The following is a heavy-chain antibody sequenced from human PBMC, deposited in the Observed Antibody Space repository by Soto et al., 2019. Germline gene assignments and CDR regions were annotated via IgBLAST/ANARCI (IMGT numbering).Heavy chain of an antibody. V-gene: IGHV3-33*01. J-gene: IGHJ4*02. CDR2: IWYDGSNK. CDR1: GFTFSSYG. CDR3: ARREAWYYFDS. Sequence: GGSLILSCAASGFTFSSYGMHWVRQAPGKGLEWVAVIWYDGSNKYYADSVKGRFTISRDNSKNTLYLQMNSLRAEDTAVYYCARREAWYYFDSWGQGTLVTVSS. D-gene: IGHD2-15*01.